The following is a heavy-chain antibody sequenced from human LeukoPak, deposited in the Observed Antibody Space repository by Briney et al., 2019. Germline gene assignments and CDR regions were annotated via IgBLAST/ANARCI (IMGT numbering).Heavy chain of an antibody. CDR3: ASQRGFDY. V-gene: IGHV3-48*02. D-gene: IGHD3-10*01. CDR1: GFTFSSYT. J-gene: IGHJ4*02. CDR2: IIPGGTM. Sequence: GGCLRLSCAASGFTFSSYTMNWIRQAPGKGLEWVSSIIPGGTMYSADSVKGRFTISRDNAKNSLYLQMNSLRHEDTAVYYCASQRGFDYWGQGALVTVSS.